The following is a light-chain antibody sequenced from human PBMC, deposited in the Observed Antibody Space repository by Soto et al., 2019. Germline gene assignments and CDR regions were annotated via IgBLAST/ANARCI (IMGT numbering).Light chain of an antibody. CDR3: QQRSNWPGT. CDR1: QSVSSY. Sequence: ESVSTQSPATLSLAPGERATLSCRASQSVSSYLAWYQQKPGQAPRLLIYDASNRATGIPARFSGSGSGTDFTLTISSLEPEDFAVYYCQQRSNWPGTFGQGTKVDI. CDR2: DAS. J-gene: IGKJ1*01. V-gene: IGKV3-11*01.